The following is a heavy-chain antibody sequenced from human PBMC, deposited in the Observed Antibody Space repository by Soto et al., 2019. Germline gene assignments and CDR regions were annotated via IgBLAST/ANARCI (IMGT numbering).Heavy chain of an antibody. CDR2: IYYSGST. D-gene: IGHD2-8*01. CDR1: GGSISSYY. J-gene: IGHJ4*02. V-gene: IGHV4-59*08. CDR3: ARQGGDFYCTNGVCHFDY. Sequence: SETLSLTCTVSGGSISSYYWSWIRQPPGKGLEWIGYIYYSGSTNYNPSLKSRVTISVDTSKNQFSLKLSSVTAADTAVYYCARQGGDFYCTNGVCHFDYWGQGTLVTVSS.